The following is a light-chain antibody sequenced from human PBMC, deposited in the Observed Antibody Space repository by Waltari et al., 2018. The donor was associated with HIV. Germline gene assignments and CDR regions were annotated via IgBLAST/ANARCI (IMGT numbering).Light chain of an antibody. J-gene: IGLJ3*02. Sequence: QSALTQPRSVSGSPGQSVTISCTGTSRDVGGYASVTWYLQHPGKVPKLIIEEVIQRPSGVPDRFSGSKSGNTASLTISGLQTEDEADYFCCSYAGTYTYVLFGGGTKLTVL. CDR1: SRDVGGYAS. V-gene: IGLV2-11*01. CDR3: CSYAGTYTYVL. CDR2: EVI.